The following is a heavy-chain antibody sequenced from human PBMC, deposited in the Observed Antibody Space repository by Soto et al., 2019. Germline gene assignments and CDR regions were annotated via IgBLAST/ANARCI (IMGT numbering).Heavy chain of an antibody. CDR1: GYTFTSYD. J-gene: IGHJ5*02. D-gene: IGHD1-1*01. CDR3: AISSLGTGRFDP. Sequence: QVQLVQSGAEVKKPGASVKVSCKASGYTFTSYDINWVRQATGQGLEWMGWMNRNSGNTGYAQKFKGRVTMTKNTSISTAYMELSSLTSEDTAVYYCAISSLGTGRFDPWGQGSLVTVSS. CDR2: MNRNSGNT. V-gene: IGHV1-8*01.